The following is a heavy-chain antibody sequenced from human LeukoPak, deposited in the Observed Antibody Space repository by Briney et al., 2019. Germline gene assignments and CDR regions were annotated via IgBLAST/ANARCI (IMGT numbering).Heavy chain of an antibody. Sequence: PSETLSLTCAVYGGSFSGYYWSWIRQPPGKGLEWIGEINHSGSTNYNPSLKSRVTISVDTSKNQFSLKLSSVTAADTAVYYCARERREYYYDSSGLFDYWGQGTLVTVSS. D-gene: IGHD3-22*01. CDR2: INHSGST. CDR3: ARERREYYYDSSGLFDY. V-gene: IGHV4-34*01. CDR1: GGSFSGYY. J-gene: IGHJ4*02.